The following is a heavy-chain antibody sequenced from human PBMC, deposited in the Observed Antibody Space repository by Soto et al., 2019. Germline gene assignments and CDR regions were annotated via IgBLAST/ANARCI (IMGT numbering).Heavy chain of an antibody. D-gene: IGHD3-22*01. V-gene: IGHV4-4*02. CDR2: IYHSGST. CDR1: GGSISSSNW. J-gene: IGHJ6*02. CDR3: ARAQDYYDSSGIYYYYYGMDV. Sequence: QVQLQESGPGLVKPSGTLSLTCAVSGGSISSSNWWSWVRQPPGKGLEWIGEIYHSGSTNYNPSLQHRGSTSVDKSKNQCSLKLSSVTAADTAVYYCARAQDYYDSSGIYYYYYGMDVWGQGTTVTVSS.